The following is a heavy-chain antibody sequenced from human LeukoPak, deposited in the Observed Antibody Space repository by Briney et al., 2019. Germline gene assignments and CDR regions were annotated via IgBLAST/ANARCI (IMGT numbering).Heavy chain of an antibody. D-gene: IGHD5-24*01. CDR3: AREYVEENYFDY. CDR1: GYSISSGYY. V-gene: IGHV4-38-2*02. Sequence: SSETLSLTCTVSGYSISSGYYWGWIRQPPGKGLEWIGSIYHSGSTYYNPSLKSRVTISVDTSKNQFSLKLSSVTAADTAVYYCAREYVEENYFDYWGQGTLVTVSS. CDR2: IYHSGST. J-gene: IGHJ4*02.